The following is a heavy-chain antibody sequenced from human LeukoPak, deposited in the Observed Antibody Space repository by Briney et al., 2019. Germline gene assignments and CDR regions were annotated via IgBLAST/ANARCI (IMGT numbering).Heavy chain of an antibody. J-gene: IGHJ4*02. Sequence: PVGSPRLSCAASAFTFSSYEMNWVRQAPGKGLEWVSYISSNGSTIYYADSVKGRFTISRDNAKNSLYLQMNSLRAEDTAVYYCPRAIEMATTRYWGQGTLVTVSS. CDR1: AFTFSSYE. CDR3: PRAIEMATTRY. V-gene: IGHV3-48*03. CDR2: ISSNGSTI. D-gene: IGHD5-24*01.